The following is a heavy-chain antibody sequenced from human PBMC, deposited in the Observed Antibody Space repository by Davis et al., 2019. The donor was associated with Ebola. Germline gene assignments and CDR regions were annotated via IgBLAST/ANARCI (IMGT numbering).Heavy chain of an antibody. V-gene: IGHV1-46*02. D-gene: IGHD3-22*01. J-gene: IGHJ3*02. Sequence: ASVKVSCKASGYRFKSYYMHWERQAPGQGLEWMGIINPITGGTSYAQNFQVRVNMTRDTSTSTVYMELSSLRSEDTALYYCAREGGRYYDSSGYVFDIWGQGTMVKVSS. CDR1: GYRFKSYY. CDR3: AREGGRYYDSSGYVFDI. CDR2: INPITGGT.